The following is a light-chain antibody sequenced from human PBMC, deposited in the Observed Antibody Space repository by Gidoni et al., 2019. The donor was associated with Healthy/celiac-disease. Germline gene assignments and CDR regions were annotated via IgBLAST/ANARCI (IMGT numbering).Light chain of an antibody. Sequence: DIQITQSPSSLSASVGDRVTITCRASQSISSYLNWYQQKPGKAPKLLIYAASSLQSGVPSRFSGSGSGTDCTLTISSLQPEDFATYYCQQSYSTLVTFGQGTKLEIK. V-gene: IGKV1-39*01. CDR1: QSISSY. CDR3: QQSYSTLVT. J-gene: IGKJ2*01. CDR2: AAS.